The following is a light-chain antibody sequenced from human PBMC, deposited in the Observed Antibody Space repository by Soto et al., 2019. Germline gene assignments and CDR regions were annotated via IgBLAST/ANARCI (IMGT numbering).Light chain of an antibody. CDR2: DAS. J-gene: IGKJ2*01. CDR1: HIVLFVSNNKNF. CDR3: QQYKTYTT. Sequence: TQSPDTLSVSLGGRATIHCRSNHIVLFVSNNKNFLAWYQQKPGKAPKVLIYDASSLQSGVPSRFSGHGSGTDFTLTISSLQPDDSAIYYCQQYKTYTTFGQGTKVDIK. V-gene: IGKV1-5*01.